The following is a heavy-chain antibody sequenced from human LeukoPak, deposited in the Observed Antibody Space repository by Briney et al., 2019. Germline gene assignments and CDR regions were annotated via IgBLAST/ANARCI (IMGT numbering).Heavy chain of an antibody. J-gene: IGHJ4*02. Sequence: GSLRLSCATSGFTFGDYTNQWVRQASGEGLEWVSLISWDGGSTYYADSVKGRFAISRDNSKNSLYLQMNSLRTEDTALYYCAKESYSSSWTWVDYWGQGTLVTVSS. CDR1: GFTFGDYT. D-gene: IGHD6-13*01. V-gene: IGHV3-43*01. CDR2: ISWDGGST. CDR3: AKESYSSSWTWVDY.